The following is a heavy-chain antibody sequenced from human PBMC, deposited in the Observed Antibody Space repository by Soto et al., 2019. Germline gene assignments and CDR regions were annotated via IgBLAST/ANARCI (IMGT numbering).Heavy chain of an antibody. CDR3: ARYYYYDSSGYYAEAYYYYGMDV. Sequence: QVQLVQSGAEVKKPGSSVKVSCKASGGTFSSYAISLVRQAPGQGLEWLGGIIHIFGTANYAQKFQGRGTITADESTRTAYMELSSLRSEDTAVYYCARYYYYDSSGYYAEAYYYYGMDVWGQGTTVTVSS. D-gene: IGHD3-22*01. J-gene: IGHJ6*02. CDR2: IIHIFGTA. CDR1: GGTFSSYA. V-gene: IGHV1-69*01.